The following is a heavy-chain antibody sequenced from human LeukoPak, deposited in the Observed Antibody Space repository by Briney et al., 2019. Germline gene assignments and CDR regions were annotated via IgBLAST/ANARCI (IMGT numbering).Heavy chain of an antibody. CDR2: ITYDGYYK. CDR1: GFTFTSYG. Sequence: PGTSLRLSCAASGFTFTSYGMHWVRQAPGKGLEWVALITYDGYYKYYSDSVKGRFTISSDTSKNTLYLQMNSLRAVDTAVYYCAKSEDSSWYGFDYWGQGTLVTVSS. J-gene: IGHJ4*02. D-gene: IGHD6-13*01. V-gene: IGHV3-30*18. CDR3: AKSEDSSWYGFDY.